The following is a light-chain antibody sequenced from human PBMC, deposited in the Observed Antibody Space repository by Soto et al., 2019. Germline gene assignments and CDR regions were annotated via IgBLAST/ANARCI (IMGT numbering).Light chain of an antibody. J-gene: IGKJ1*01. CDR2: DAS. V-gene: IGKV3-11*01. CDR1: QSVSSY. CDR3: QQRSNWPVT. Sequence: EIVLTQSPASRSWSLGERATLSCRASQSVSSYLAWYQQKPGQAPRLLIYDASNRATGIPARFSGSGSGTDFTLTISSLEPEDFAVYYCQQRSNWPVTFGQGTKVDIK.